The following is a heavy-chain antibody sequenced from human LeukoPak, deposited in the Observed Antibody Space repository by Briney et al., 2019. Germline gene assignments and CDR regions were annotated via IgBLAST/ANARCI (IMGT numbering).Heavy chain of an antibody. J-gene: IGHJ4*02. CDR3: ARRAYCGGDCYLDY. V-gene: IGHV5-51*01. D-gene: IGHD2-21*02. CDR2: IYPGDSDT. CDR1: GYSFSSYW. Sequence: HGESLKISCKGSGYSFSSYWIGWVRQMPGKDLEWMGMIYPGDSDTRYSPSFQGQVTISADKSISTAYLQWSSLKASDTAMYYCARRAYCGGDCYLDYWGQGTLVTVSS.